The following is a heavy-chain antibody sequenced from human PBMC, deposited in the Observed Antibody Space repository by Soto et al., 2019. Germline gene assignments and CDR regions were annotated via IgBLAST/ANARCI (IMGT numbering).Heavy chain of an antibody. V-gene: IGHV3-74*01. Sequence: VDSLRLSFVSSGFTFRTYWMHWVRQAPGKGLVWVSHINGDGSTTSYADSVKGRFTISRDNAKNTVYLQMNSLRDEDTAVYYCARGGGYSYGYIGYWGQGT. D-gene: IGHD5-18*01. CDR3: ARGGGYSYGYIGY. CDR2: INGDGSTT. CDR1: GFTFRTYW. J-gene: IGHJ4*02.